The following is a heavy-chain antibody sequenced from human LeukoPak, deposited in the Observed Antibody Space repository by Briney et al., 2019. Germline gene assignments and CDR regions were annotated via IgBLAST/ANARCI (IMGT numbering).Heavy chain of an antibody. J-gene: IGHJ6*03. CDR1: GFTFSSYG. D-gene: IGHD2-2*01. Sequence: GGSLRLSCAASGFTFSSYGMHWVRQAPGKGLEWVAFIRYDGSNKYYADSVKGRFTISRDNAKNSLYLQMNSLRAEDTAVYYCARILEEVVPAAMSYYMDVWGKGTTVTVSS. CDR3: ARILEEVVPAAMSYYMDV. V-gene: IGHV3-30*02. CDR2: IRYDGSNK.